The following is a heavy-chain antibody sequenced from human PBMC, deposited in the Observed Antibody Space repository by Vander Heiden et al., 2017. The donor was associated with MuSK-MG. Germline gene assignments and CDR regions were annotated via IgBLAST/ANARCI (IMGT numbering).Heavy chain of an antibody. CDR2: INHIGCT. CDR1: GGSIISSTFY. CDR3: ARGKLEKDWFDP. V-gene: IGHV4-39*07. J-gene: IGHJ5*02. D-gene: IGHD3-3*02. Sequence: QLQLQESGPGLVKPSETLSLTCSASGGSIISSTFYCAWIRQAPGTGLEWIGAINHIGCTYYNPSLKSRVIITTDTSRNQCSLRLTSVAAADTAVYYCARGKLEKDWFDPWGQGILVTVSS.